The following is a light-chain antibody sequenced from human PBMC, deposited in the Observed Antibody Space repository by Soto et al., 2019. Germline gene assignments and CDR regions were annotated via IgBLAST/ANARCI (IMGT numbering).Light chain of an antibody. CDR2: SNN. CDR3: AAWDDSLNGVV. V-gene: IGLV1-44*01. CDR1: SSNIGSNT. J-gene: IGLJ2*01. Sequence: QAVVTQPPSSSGTPGQRVTISCSGSSSNIGSNTVNWYQQLPGTAPKLLIYSNNQRPSGVPDRFSGSKSGTSASLAISGPQSEDEADYYCAAWDDSLNGVVFGGGTQLTVL.